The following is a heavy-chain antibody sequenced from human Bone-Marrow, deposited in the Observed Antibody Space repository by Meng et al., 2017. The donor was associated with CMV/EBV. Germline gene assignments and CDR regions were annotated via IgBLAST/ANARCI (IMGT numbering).Heavy chain of an antibody. J-gene: IGHJ4*02. CDR2: MNPNGDNT. D-gene: IGHD2-2*01. V-gene: IGHV1-8*01. CDR3: ARGRRYCSRTSCYYFDY. CDR1: GYTFTSYD. Sequence: ASVKVSCKASGYTFTSYDINWVRQAPGQGLEWMGWMNPNGDNTGYAQKFQGRVTMTRNTSISTAYMELSSLRSEDTAVYYCARGRRYCSRTSCYYFDYWGQRTLVTVSS.